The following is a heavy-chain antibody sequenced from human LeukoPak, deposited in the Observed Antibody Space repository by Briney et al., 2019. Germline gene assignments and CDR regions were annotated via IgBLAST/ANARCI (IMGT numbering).Heavy chain of an antibody. V-gene: IGHV3-9*01. CDR2: ISWNSGSI. Sequence: GRSLRLSCGASGFTFDDHAMHWVRQAPGKGLEWVSGISWNSGSIGYADSVKGRFTISRDNAKNSLYLQMNSLRAEDTALYYCAKDMGIVVTIVDYWGQGTLVTVTS. D-gene: IGHD5-12*01. J-gene: IGHJ4*02. CDR1: GFTFDDHA. CDR3: AKDMGIVVTIVDY.